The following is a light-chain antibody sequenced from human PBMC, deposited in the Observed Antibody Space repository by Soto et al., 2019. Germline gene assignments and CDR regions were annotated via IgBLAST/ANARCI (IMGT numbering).Light chain of an antibody. J-gene: IGKJ1*01. V-gene: IGKV3-11*01. CDR3: QQYNNWPRT. CDR1: ESVTNY. Sequence: EIVLTQSPATLSLSPGERGTLSCRASESVTNYLAWYQQKPGQAPRLLVYDVSNRATGIPGRFSVSGSGTEFTLTISSLQSEDFAVYYCQQYNNWPRTFGQGTKVDIK. CDR2: DVS.